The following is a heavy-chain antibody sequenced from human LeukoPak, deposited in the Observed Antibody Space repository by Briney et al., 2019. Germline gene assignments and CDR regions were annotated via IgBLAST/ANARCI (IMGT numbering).Heavy chain of an antibody. D-gene: IGHD6-13*01. V-gene: IGHV3-7*01. Sequence: GGSLRLSCAASGFTLSSYWMSWVRQAPGKGLEWVANIKEDGSEKYYVDSVKGRFIISRDNAKNSLYLQMNSLRAEDTAVYYCARSHKNRNYSSSWYVFDYWGQGTLVTVSS. CDR1: GFTLSSYW. CDR3: ARSHKNRNYSSSWYVFDY. J-gene: IGHJ4*02. CDR2: IKEDGSEK.